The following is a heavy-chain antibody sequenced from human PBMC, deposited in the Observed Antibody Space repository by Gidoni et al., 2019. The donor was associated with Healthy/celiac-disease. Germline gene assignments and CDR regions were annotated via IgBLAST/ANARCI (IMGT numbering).Heavy chain of an antibody. CDR2: ISYDGSNK. CDR3: ARGGRSHGMDV. Sequence: QVQLVESGGGVVQPGRSLRLSCAASGFTFSSYARHWVRQAPGKVLEWVAVISYDGSNKYYADSGKGRFTISRDNSKNTLYLQMNSLRAEDTAVYYCARGGRSHGMDVWGQGTTVTVSS. J-gene: IGHJ6*02. CDR1: GFTFSSYA. V-gene: IGHV3-30*01. D-gene: IGHD3-16*01.